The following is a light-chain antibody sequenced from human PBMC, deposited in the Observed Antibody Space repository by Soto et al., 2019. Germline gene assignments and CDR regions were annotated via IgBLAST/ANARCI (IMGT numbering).Light chain of an antibody. Sequence: EIVMTQSPATLSVSPGERATLSCRASQSISSNLAWYQQKPGQAPRLLIYGASTRATGIPARFSGSGSGTESTLTISSLQSEDFAVYYCQHYNNWPPWTFGQGTKMEIK. V-gene: IGKV3-15*01. J-gene: IGKJ1*01. CDR1: QSISSN. CDR3: QHYNNWPPWT. CDR2: GAS.